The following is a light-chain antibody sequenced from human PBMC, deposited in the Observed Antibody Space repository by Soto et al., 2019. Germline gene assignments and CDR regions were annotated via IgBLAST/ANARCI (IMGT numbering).Light chain of an antibody. CDR3: CSCADTLGV. J-gene: IGLJ3*02. CDR2: EDT. Sequence: QSALTQPASVSGSPGQSITISCTGTSSDVGGYKLVSWYQQYPGKAPKLIIYEDTKRPSGVSNRFSGSKSGNTASLTISGLQAEAESDYHCCSCADTLGVFGGGTKLTVL. V-gene: IGLV2-23*01. CDR1: SSDVGGYKL.